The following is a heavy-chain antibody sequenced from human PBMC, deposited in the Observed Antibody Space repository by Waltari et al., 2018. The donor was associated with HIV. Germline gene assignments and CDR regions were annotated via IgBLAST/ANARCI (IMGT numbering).Heavy chain of an antibody. D-gene: IGHD2-15*01. CDR1: GFPLSSYA. Sequence: EVQLVESGGGLVQPGGSLRLSCSAAGFPLSSYALPRVRQAPGKGLEYVSAISNNGHSTYYADSVKGRFTISRDNSKNTLNLQSSLRAEDTAVYYCVKEGGYCSGGRCYYYGMDVWGQGTTVTVSS. V-gene: IGHV3-64D*06. CDR2: ISNNGHST. J-gene: IGHJ6*02. CDR3: VKEGGYCSGGRCYYYGMDV.